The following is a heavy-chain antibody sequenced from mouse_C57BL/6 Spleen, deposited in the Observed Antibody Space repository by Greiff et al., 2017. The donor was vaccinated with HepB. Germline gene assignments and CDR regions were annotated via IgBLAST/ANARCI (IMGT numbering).Heavy chain of an antibody. Sequence: VKLMESGAELVKPGASVKISCKASGYAFSSYWMNWVQQRPGKGLEWIGQIYPGDGDTNYNGKFKGKATLTADKSSSTAYMQLSSLTSEDSAVYVCARSVLLRYYAMDYWGQGTSVTVSS. CDR1: GYAFSSYW. CDR3: ARSVLLRYYAMDY. J-gene: IGHJ4*01. D-gene: IGHD1-1*01. V-gene: IGHV1-80*01. CDR2: IYPGDGDT.